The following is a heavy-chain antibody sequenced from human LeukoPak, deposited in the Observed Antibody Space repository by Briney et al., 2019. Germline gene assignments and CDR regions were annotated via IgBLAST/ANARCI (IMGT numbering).Heavy chain of an antibody. V-gene: IGHV3-21*04. D-gene: IGHD2-2*01. Sequence: GGSLRLSCAASGFTFSSYNMNWVRQAPGKGLEWVSSISGRRSFIYYADSVKGRFTISRDNSMNTLYLQMNSLRAEDTAVYYCLSYCSSTSCYEIEWFDPWGQGTLVTVSS. CDR3: LSYCSSTSCYEIEWFDP. CDR1: GFTFSSYN. J-gene: IGHJ5*02. CDR2: ISGRRSFI.